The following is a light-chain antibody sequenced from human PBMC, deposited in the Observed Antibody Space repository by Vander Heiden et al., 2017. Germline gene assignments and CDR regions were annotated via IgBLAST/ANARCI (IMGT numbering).Light chain of an antibody. CDR2: EVS. Sequence: SALTHPPSASGSPGLSVTLSCTGPTSAVYRFKDVCGYQQHPGKAPKLMIYEVSQRPSGVPDRFSGSKSGNTASLTVAGLQAEDEADYYCSSYGGSNNDVVFGGGTKLTVL. CDR1: TSAVYRFKD. V-gene: IGLV2-8*01. J-gene: IGLJ2*01. CDR3: SSYGGSNNDVV.